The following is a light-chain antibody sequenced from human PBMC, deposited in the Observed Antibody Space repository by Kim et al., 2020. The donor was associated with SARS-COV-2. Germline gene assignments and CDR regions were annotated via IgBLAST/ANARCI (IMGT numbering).Light chain of an antibody. CDR2: DAS. V-gene: IGKV3-11*01. CDR1: QRVSSF. CDR3: QQGNNWPLT. Sequence: LSPGESATLSCRASQRVSSFLAWYQHKPGQAPRLLIHDASHRATGIPARFSGSGSGTDFTLTISSLEPEDFAVYYCQQGNNWPLTFGGGTKVDIK. J-gene: IGKJ4*01.